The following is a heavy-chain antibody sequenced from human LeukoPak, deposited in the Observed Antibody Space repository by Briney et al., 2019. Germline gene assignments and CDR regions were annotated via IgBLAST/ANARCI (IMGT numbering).Heavy chain of an antibody. D-gene: IGHD5-18*01. V-gene: IGHV3-23*01. Sequence: QTGGSLRLSCAASGFTFSSYAMSWVRQAPGKGLEWVSGVSGSSGSTYYADSVKGRFTISRDNSQSTLFLQMNSLRAEDTAVYYCAKLARYSYVGVYYFDYWGQGTLVTVSS. CDR1: GFTFSSYA. CDR3: AKLARYSYVGVYYFDY. CDR2: VSGSSGST. J-gene: IGHJ4*02.